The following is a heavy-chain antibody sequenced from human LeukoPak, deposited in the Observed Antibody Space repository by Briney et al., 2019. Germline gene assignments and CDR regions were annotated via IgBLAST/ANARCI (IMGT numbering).Heavy chain of an antibody. CDR2: IYDSETT. J-gene: IGHJ5*02. V-gene: IGHV4-59*11. CDR1: GASMTNHY. Sequence: PSETLSLTCSVSGASMTNHYWRWIRQPPGKGLEWIGYIYDSETTNYNPSLKSRVTMSVDMSNNQFSLKLSSVTAADTAVYYCARTVVVPAAKTNWFDPWGQGTLVTVSS. CDR3: ARTVVVPAAKTNWFDP. D-gene: IGHD2-2*01.